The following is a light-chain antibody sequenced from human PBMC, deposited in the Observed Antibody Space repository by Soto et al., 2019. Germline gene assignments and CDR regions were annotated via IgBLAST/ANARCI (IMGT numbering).Light chain of an antibody. CDR1: QAISSY. Sequence: IQLTQSPSSLSASVGDRVTITCWASQAISSYLAWYQQKPGRAPNLLIYGASTLQSGVPSRFSGSGSGTDFTLTISSLQPEDFATYYCQQLNSYPRTFGQGTKVEIK. CDR2: GAS. CDR3: QQLNSYPRT. V-gene: IGKV1-9*01. J-gene: IGKJ1*01.